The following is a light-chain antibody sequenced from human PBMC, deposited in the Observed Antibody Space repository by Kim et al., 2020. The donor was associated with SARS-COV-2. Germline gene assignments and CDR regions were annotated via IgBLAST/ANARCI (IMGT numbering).Light chain of an antibody. J-gene: IGKJ2*01. V-gene: IGKV1-5*03. Sequence: GDRVTITCRASENIGTWLAWYQQKPGSAPSLLIYLASTLESGVPSRFSGTGSGTEFSLSITSLQPDDFATYYCQHYSRFPYTFGQGTKL. CDR3: QHYSRFPYT. CDR2: LAS. CDR1: ENIGTW.